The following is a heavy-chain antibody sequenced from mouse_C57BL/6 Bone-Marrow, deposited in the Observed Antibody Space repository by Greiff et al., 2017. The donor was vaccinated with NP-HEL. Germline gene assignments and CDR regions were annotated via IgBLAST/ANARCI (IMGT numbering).Heavy chain of an antibody. J-gene: IGHJ4*01. CDR1: GYAFSSSW. Sequence: VQLQQSGPELVKPGASVKISCKASGYAFSSSWMNWVKQRPGKGLEWIGRIYPGDGDTNYNGKFKGKATLTADKSSSTAYMQLSSLTSEDSSVYFCARKLRAMDYWGQGPSVTVSS. D-gene: IGHD1-1*01. CDR2: IYPGDGDT. V-gene: IGHV1-82*01. CDR3: ARKLRAMDY.